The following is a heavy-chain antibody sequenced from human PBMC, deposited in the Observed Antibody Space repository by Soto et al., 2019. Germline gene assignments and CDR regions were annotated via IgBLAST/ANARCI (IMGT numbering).Heavy chain of an antibody. CDR3: ARGTKVCLGQQLSRNCYYYMDV. CDR1: GGSFSGYY. Sequence: SETLSLTCAVYGGSFSGYYWSWIRQPPGKGLEWIGEINHSGSTNYNPSLKSRVTISVDTSKNQFSLKLSSVTAADTAVYYCARGTKVCLGQQLSRNCYYYMDVWGKGTTVTVSS. CDR2: INHSGST. V-gene: IGHV4-34*01. J-gene: IGHJ6*03. D-gene: IGHD6-13*01.